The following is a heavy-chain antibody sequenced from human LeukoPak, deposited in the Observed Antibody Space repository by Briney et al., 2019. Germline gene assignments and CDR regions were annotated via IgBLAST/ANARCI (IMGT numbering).Heavy chain of an antibody. V-gene: IGHV3-23*01. CDR1: GFTFSGHW. CDR2: ISGSGGST. Sequence: GGSLRLSCAASGFTFSGHWMSWVRQAPGKGLEWVSAISGSGGSTYYADSVKGRFTISRDNSKNTLYLQMNSLRAEDTAVYYCAKCDRAYGMDVWGQGTTVTVSS. D-gene: IGHD2-21*02. J-gene: IGHJ6*02. CDR3: AKCDRAYGMDV.